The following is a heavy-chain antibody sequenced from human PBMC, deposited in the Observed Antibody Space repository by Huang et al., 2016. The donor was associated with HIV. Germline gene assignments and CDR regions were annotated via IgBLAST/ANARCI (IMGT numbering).Heavy chain of an antibody. CDR3: ARLHSPSSLWYFDY. CDR2: IYYSGNT. CDR1: GGSTTAFY. Sequence: QVHLQESGPGLVRPSGTLSLTCSVSGGSTTAFYWSWIRQSPGKGLEWIRSIYYSGNTNYNTSLKSRVTMSSDTSNNQFSLKVNSVTAADTAVYYCARLHSPSSLWYFDYWGQGTLLTVSS. J-gene: IGHJ4*02. D-gene: IGHD6-13*01. V-gene: IGHV4-59*01.